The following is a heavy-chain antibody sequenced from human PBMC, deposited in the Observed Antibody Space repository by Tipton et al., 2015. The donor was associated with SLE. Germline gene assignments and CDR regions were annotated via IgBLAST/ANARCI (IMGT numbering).Heavy chain of an antibody. CDR2: ISYDGSNK. V-gene: IGHV3-30-3*01. J-gene: IGHJ4*02. D-gene: IGHD3-9*01. CDR1: GFTFSSYA. CDR3: ALDYDILTGRGNFDY. Sequence: SLRLSCAASGFTFSSYAMHWVRQAPGKGLEWVAVISYDGSNKYYADSVKGRFTISIDNSKHTLYLQMNSLRAEDTAVYYCALDYDILTGRGNFDYWGQGTLVTVSS.